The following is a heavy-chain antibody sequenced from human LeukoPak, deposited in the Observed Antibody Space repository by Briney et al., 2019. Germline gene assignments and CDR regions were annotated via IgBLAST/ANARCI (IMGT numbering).Heavy chain of an antibody. J-gene: IGHJ4*02. Sequence: GASVKVSCKASGYTFTSYGISWVRQAPGQRLEWMGWISAYNGNTNYAQKLQGRVTMTTDTSTSTAYMELRSLRSDDTAVYYCARIAYYDFWSGSHAHFDYWGQGTLVTVSS. CDR3: ARIAYYDFWSGSHAHFDY. D-gene: IGHD3-3*01. CDR2: ISAYNGNT. V-gene: IGHV1-18*01. CDR1: GYTFTSYG.